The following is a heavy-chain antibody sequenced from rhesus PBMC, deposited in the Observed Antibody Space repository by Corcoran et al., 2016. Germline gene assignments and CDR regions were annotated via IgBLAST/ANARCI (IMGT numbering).Heavy chain of an antibody. CDR1: GGSISSNY. CDR2: ISGSGGST. J-gene: IGHJ4*01. V-gene: IGHV4-173*01. D-gene: IGHD2-21*01. CDR3: ARYGQYCTGSGCYLYFDY. Sequence: QLQLQESGPGLVKPSETLSLTCAVSGGSISSNYWSWIRQPPGKGLEWIGRISGSGGSTDYNPTLKSRVTISTDTFKNQLSLKLCSVTAADTAVDYCARYGQYCTGSGCYLYFDYWGQGVLVTVSS.